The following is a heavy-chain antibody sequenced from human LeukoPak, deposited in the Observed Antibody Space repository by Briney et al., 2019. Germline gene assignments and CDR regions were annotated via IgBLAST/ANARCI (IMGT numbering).Heavy chain of an antibody. J-gene: IGHJ4*02. V-gene: IGHV4-4*02. D-gene: IGHD3-22*01. Sequence: SETLSLTCAVSGGSISSSNWWSWVRQPPGKGLEWIGEIYHSGSTNYNPSLKSRVTISVDKSKNQFSLKLSSVTAADTAVYYCARRGHSSGYSPWDYWGQGTLVTVSS. CDR1: GGSISSSNW. CDR2: IYHSGST. CDR3: ARRGHSSGYSPWDY.